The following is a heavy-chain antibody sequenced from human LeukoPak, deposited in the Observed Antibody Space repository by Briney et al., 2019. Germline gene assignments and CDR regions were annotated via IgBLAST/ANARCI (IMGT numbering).Heavy chain of an antibody. V-gene: IGHV3-23*01. J-gene: IGHJ6*03. CDR3: AKDRTYSSGWYYMDV. CDR2: ISGSGGST. D-gene: IGHD6-19*01. Sequence: GGSLRLSCAASGFTFSSYAMSWVRQAPGKGLEWVSAISGSGGSTYYADSVKGRFTISRDNSKNTLYLQMNSLRAEDTAVYYCAKDRTYSSGWYYMDVWGKGTTVTVSS. CDR1: GFTFSSYA.